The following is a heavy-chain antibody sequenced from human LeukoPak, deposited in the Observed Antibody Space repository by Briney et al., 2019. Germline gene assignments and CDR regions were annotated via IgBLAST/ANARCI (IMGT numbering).Heavy chain of an antibody. J-gene: IGHJ3*02. CDR1: GGSISSYY. CDR2: INHSGST. D-gene: IGHD4-17*01. CDR3: ARAATANADAFDI. Sequence: SETLSLTCTVSGGSISSYYWSWIRQPAGKGLEWIGEINHSGSTNYNPSLKSRVTISVDTSKNQFSLKLSSVTAADTAVYYCARAATANADAFDIWGQGTMVTVSS. V-gene: IGHV4-34*01.